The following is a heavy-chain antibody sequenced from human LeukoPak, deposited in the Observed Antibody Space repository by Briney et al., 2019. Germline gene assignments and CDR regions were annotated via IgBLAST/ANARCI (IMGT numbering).Heavy chain of an antibody. J-gene: IGHJ5*02. CDR2: ISGSGGST. V-gene: IGHV3-23*01. CDR1: GFTFSSYA. CDR3: AKPGFYRTTWSWFDP. Sequence: GGSLRLSCAASGFTFSSYAMSWVRQAPGKGLEWVSAISGSGGSTYYADSVKGRFTISRDNSKNTLYLQMNSLRAEDTAVYYCAKPGFYRTTWSWFDPWGQGTLVTVSS. D-gene: IGHD2/OR15-2a*01.